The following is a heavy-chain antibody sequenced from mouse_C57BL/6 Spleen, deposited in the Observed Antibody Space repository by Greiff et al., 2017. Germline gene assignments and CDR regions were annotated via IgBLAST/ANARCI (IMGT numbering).Heavy chain of an antibody. V-gene: IGHV1-80*01. Sequence: QVQLQQSGAELVKPGASVKISCKASGYAFSSYWMNWVKQRPGKGLEWIGQIYPGDGDTNYNGKFKGKATLTADKSSSTAYMQLSSLTSEDSAVYCCARSTGTSGYFDYWGQGTTLTVSS. CDR3: ARSTGTSGYFDY. CDR2: IYPGDGDT. J-gene: IGHJ2*01. CDR1: GYAFSSYW. D-gene: IGHD4-1*01.